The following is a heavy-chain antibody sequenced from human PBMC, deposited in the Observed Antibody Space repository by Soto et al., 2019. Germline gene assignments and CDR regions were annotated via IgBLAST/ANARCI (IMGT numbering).Heavy chain of an antibody. Sequence: GSRRLSCAASGFTFSSYSMNWVRQAPGKWLEWVSSISSSSSYIYYADSVKGRFTISRDNAKNSLYLQMNSLRAEDTAVYYCARDIGCSSTSCYGTDYYYYGMDVWGQGTTVTVSS. CDR1: GFTFSSYS. CDR2: ISSSSSYI. D-gene: IGHD2-2*01. J-gene: IGHJ6*02. CDR3: ARDIGCSSTSCYGTDYYYYGMDV. V-gene: IGHV3-21*01.